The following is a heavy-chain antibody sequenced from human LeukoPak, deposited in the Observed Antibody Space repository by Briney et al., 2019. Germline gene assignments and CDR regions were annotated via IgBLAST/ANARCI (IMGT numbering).Heavy chain of an antibody. V-gene: IGHV4-39*07. CDR3: ARARGYCSGGSCYSGQDNFDY. J-gene: IGHJ4*02. CDR2: IYYSGST. D-gene: IGHD2-15*01. Sequence: SETLSLTCTVSGGSISSSSYYWGWIRQPPGKGLEWIGSIYYSGSTYYNPSLKSRVTISVDTSKNQFSLKLSSVTAADTAVYYCARARGYCSGGSCYSGQDNFDYWGQGTLVTVSS. CDR1: GGSISSSSYY.